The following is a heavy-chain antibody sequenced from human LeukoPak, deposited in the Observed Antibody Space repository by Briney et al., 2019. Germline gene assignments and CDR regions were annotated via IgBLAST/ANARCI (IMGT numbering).Heavy chain of an antibody. V-gene: IGHV4-34*01. Sequence: SETLSLTCAVYGGSFSGYYWSRIRQPPGKGLEWIGEINHSGSTNYNPSLKSRVTISVDTSKNQFSLKVTSVTAADTAVYYCARHSRYGLYYFDYWGQGTLVTVSS. CDR2: INHSGST. CDR3: ARHSRYGLYYFDY. CDR1: GGSFSGYY. D-gene: IGHD5-18*01. J-gene: IGHJ4*02.